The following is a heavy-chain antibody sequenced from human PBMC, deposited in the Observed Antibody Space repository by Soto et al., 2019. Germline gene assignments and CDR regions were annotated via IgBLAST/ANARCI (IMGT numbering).Heavy chain of an antibody. J-gene: IGHJ4*02. Sequence: QVHLVESGGGVVQPGRSLRLSCAATGFPFSNHAMHWVRQAPGKGLEWVALLSFDGTNEYYADSVKGRFTIFRDNTNNMLLLQMNSLRPEDTAVYYCARDPGVGYCSGGSCYVPDFCGQGTLVTVSS. CDR3: ARDPGVGYCSGGSCYVPDF. V-gene: IGHV3-30-3*01. D-gene: IGHD2-15*01. CDR1: GFPFSNHA. CDR2: LSFDGTNE.